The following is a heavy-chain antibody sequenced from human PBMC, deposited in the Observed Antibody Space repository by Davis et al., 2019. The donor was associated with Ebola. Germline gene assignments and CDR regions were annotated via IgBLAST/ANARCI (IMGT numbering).Heavy chain of an antibody. CDR1: GYTFTSYA. CDR2: ISAYNGNT. CDR3: ARDCSGGSCYAWGYYYGMDV. D-gene: IGHD2-15*01. Sequence: AASVKVSCRASGYTFTSYAMHWVRQAPGQRLEWMGWISAYNGNTNYPQKLQGRVTMTTDTSTSTAYMELRSLRSDDTAVYYCARDCSGGSCYAWGYYYGMDVWGQGTTVTVSS. J-gene: IGHJ6*02. V-gene: IGHV1-18*01.